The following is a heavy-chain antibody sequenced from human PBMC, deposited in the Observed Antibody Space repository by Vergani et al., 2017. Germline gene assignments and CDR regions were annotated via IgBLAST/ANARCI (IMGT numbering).Heavy chain of an antibody. J-gene: IGHJ4*02. D-gene: IGHD2-15*01. V-gene: IGHV3-30*02. CDR3: AKEGGGYCSGGTCYPEY. Sequence: QVQLVESGGGVVQPGGSLRLSCAASGFTFSSYGMHWVRQAPGKGLEWVAFIRSDGSDQYYAESVKGRFTVSRDNSKKTLYLQMKSLRPEDTAVYYCAKEGGGYCSGGTCYPEYWGQGTLVIVSS. CDR2: IRSDGSDQ. CDR1: GFTFSSYG.